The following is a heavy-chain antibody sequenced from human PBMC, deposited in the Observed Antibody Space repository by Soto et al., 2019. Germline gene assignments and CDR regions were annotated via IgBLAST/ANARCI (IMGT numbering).Heavy chain of an antibody. CDR2: IIPIFGTA. V-gene: IGHV1-69*13. CDR1: GGTFSSYA. D-gene: IGHD4-17*01. J-gene: IGHJ6*02. Sequence: SVKVSCKASGGTFSSYAISWVRQAPGQGLEWMGGIIPIFGTANYAQKFQGRVTITADESTSTAYMELSSLRSEDTAVYYCARYPVSYYYYYGMDVWGQGTTVTVSS. CDR3: ARYPVSYYYYYGMDV.